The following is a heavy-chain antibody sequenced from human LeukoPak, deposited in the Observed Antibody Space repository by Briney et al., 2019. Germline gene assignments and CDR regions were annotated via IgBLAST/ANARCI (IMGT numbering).Heavy chain of an antibody. CDR3: ARDNDKVVDH. J-gene: IGHJ4*01. CDR1: GGTFSGYA. CDR2: ITAYNGNR. V-gene: IGHV1-18*01. Sequence: ASVTVSCKASGGTFSGYAISWVRQAPGQGLEWMGWITAYNGNRLYAQRFQGRITLTTDTSTSTSYMELRSLEYDDTAIYYCARDNDKVVDHWGQGTLVTVSS. D-gene: IGHD1-1*01.